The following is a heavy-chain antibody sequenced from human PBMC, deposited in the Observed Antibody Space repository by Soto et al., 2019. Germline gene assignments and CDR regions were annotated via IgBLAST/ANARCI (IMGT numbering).Heavy chain of an antibody. Sequence: TSETLSLTCAVSGGSISSGGYSWSWIRQPPGKGLEWIGYIYHSGSTYYNPSLKSRVTISVDRSKNQFSLKLSSVTAADTAVYYCARGAQYYYYGMDVWGQGTTVTVSS. CDR1: GGSISSGGYS. CDR2: IYHSGST. V-gene: IGHV4-30-2*01. CDR3: ARGAQYYYYGMDV. J-gene: IGHJ6*02. D-gene: IGHD1-26*01.